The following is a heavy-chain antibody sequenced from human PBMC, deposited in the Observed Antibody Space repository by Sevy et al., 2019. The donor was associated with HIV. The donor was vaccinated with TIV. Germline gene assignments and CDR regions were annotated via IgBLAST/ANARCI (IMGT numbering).Heavy chain of an antibody. CDR3: ARQTAMVSGYYYYGMDV. D-gene: IGHD5-18*01. V-gene: IGHV1-18*01. Sequence: ASVKVSCKASGYTFTSYGISWVRQAPGQGLEWMGWISAYNGNTNYAQKLQGRVTMTTDTSTSTAYMELRSLRSDDTAVYYCARQTAMVSGYYYYGMDVWGQGTTVTVSS. CDR2: ISAYNGNT. CDR1: GYTFTSYG. J-gene: IGHJ6*02.